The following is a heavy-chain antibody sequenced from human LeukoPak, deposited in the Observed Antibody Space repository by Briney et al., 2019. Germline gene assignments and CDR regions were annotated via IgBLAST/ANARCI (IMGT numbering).Heavy chain of an antibody. V-gene: IGHV1-18*01. CDR1: GYTFTSYG. D-gene: IGHD5-12*01. J-gene: IGHJ4*02. CDR2: ISAYNGNT. CDR3: ARDWEVAIHRPIDY. Sequence: ASVKVSCKASGYTFTSYGISWMRKAPGHGLEWMGWISAYNGNTNYAQKLQGRVTMTTDKPTSTAYTELRSLRSDDTAVYYCARDWEVAIHRPIDYWGQGTLVTVSS.